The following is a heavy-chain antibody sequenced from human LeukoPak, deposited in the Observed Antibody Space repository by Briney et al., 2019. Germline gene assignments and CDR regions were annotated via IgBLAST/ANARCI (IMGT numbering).Heavy chain of an antibody. Sequence: APVKVSCKASGYTFTSYGISWVRQAPGQGLEWMGWISAYNGNTNYAQKLQGRVTMTTDTSTSTAYMGLRSLRSDDTAVYYCARDKEGYSGYGPWGQGTLVTVSS. J-gene: IGHJ5*02. CDR3: ARDKEGYSGYGP. CDR2: ISAYNGNT. CDR1: GYTFTSYG. V-gene: IGHV1-18*01. D-gene: IGHD5-12*01.